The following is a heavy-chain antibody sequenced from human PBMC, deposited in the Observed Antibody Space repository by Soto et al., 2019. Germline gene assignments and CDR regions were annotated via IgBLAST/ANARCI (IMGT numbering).Heavy chain of an antibody. CDR2: ISGSGGST. D-gene: IGHD6-13*01. Sequence: EVQLLESWGGLVQPGGSLRLSCAAAGFTFSIYAMSWVRQAPGKGLEWVSAISGSGGSTYYADSVKGRVTISRDNSKNTLYLQMTTLRADDTAVYYCAKANRGGAATLFSEYCGLGTLVTVSS. CDR3: AKANRGGAATLFSEY. V-gene: IGHV3-23*01. CDR1: GFTFSIYA. J-gene: IGHJ4*02.